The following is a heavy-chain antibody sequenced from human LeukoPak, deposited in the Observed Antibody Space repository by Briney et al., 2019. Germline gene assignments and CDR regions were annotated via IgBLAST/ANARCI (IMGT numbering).Heavy chain of an antibody. V-gene: IGHV3-30-3*01. D-gene: IGHD6-13*01. CDR1: GFTFSSNA. J-gene: IGHJ2*01. CDR3: ARPRYSSSGWYFDL. Sequence: PGGSLRLSCAASGFTFSSNAMHWVRQAPGKGLEWVAVISYDGSNKYYADSVKGRFTISRDNSKNTLYLQMNSLRAEDTAEYYCARPRYSSSGWYFDLWGRGTLVTVSS. CDR2: ISYDGSNK.